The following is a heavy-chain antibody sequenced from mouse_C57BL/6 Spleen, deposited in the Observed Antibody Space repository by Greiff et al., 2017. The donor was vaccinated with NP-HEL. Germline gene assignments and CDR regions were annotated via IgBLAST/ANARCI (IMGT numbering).Heavy chain of an antibody. D-gene: IGHD2-1*01. Sequence: EVKVVESEGGLVKPGSSMKLSCTASGFTFSDYYMAWVRQVPEKGLEWVANINYDGSSTYYLDSLKSRFIISRDNAKNILYLQMSSLKSEDTATYYCARATMPYAMDYWGQGTSVTVSS. J-gene: IGHJ4*01. CDR1: GFTFSDYY. V-gene: IGHV5-16*01. CDR2: INYDGSST. CDR3: ARATMPYAMDY.